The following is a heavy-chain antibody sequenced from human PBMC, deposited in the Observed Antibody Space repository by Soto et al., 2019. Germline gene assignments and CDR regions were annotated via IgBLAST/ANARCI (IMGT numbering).Heavy chain of an antibody. Sequence: SETLSLTCTVSGGSISGYSWGWIRQPPGKGLEYIGTIHFSGNTYYNPSLNSRVTISVDTSKNQFSLKLTSVTAADTALYYCGRHRPREDGSKRGFDYWGQGTPVTVSS. V-gene: IGHV4-39*01. J-gene: IGHJ4*02. CDR3: GRHRPREDGSKRGFDY. CDR2: IHFSGNT. D-gene: IGHD6-6*01. CDR1: GGSISGYS.